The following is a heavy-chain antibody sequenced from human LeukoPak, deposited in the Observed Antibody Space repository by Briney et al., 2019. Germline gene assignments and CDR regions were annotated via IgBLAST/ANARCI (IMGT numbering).Heavy chain of an antibody. CDR1: GFTFSSYE. CDR3: ASSVLLYDSSGYDY. CDR2: ISSSGSTI. D-gene: IGHD3-22*01. J-gene: IGHJ4*02. V-gene: IGHV3-48*03. Sequence: GASLRLSCAASGFTFSSYEMNWVRQAPGKGLEWVSYISSSGSTIYYADSVKGRFTISRDNAKNSLYLQMNSLRAEDTAVYYCASSVLLYDSSGYDYWGQGTLVTVSS.